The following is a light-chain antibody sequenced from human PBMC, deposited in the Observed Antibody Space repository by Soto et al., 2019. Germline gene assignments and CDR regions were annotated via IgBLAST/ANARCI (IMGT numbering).Light chain of an antibody. J-gene: IGKJ2*01. V-gene: IGKV3D-20*01. CDR2: DAS. Sequence: EIVMTHSPATLSVSPGERATLSCRASQSISTNLAWYQQKPGLAPRLLIYDASSRATGIPDRFSGSGSGTDFTLTISRLEPEDFAVYYCQQYGSSPYTFGQGTKLEIK. CDR1: QSISTN. CDR3: QQYGSSPYT.